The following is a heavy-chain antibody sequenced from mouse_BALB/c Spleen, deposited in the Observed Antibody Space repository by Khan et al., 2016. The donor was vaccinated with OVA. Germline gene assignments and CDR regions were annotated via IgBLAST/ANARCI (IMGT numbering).Heavy chain of an antibody. CDR3: ARDYGSLYWFFDV. V-gene: IGHV3-5*02. CDR1: GISITSGNYR. Sequence: VQLKESGPGLVKPSQTVSLTCTITGISITSGNYRWSWIRQFPGNKLEWIGNIYYSGTVTYNPSLTSRTTITRATSKNQFFLEMNSLTAEDTATYDCARDYGSLYWFFDVWGAGTTVTVSS. CDR2: IYYSGTV. D-gene: IGHD1-1*01. J-gene: IGHJ1*01.